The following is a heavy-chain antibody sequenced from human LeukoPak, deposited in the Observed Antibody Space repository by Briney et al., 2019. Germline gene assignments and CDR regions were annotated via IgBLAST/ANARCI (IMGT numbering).Heavy chain of an antibody. D-gene: IGHD3-10*01. CDR2: INHSGST. V-gene: IGHV4-34*01. J-gene: IGHJ5*02. CDR1: GGSFSGYY. Sequence: PSETLSLTCAVYGGSFSGYYWSWIRQPPGKGLEWIGEINHSGSTNYNPSLKSRVTISVDTSKNQFSLKLSSVTAADTAVYYCARVETYPSLVKSITMAFDPWGQGTLVTVSS. CDR3: ARVETYPSLVKSITMAFDP.